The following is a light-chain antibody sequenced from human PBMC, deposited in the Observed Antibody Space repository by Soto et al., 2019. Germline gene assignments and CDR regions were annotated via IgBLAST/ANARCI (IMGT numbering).Light chain of an antibody. Sequence: DIQMTQSPSSLSASIGDRVTITCRASQTINSYLHWYQQKPGRAPKLLMYSTSTLRPGVPSRFSGSGFGTDFTLTISSLQLEDFATYYCQQSYRTPWTFGQGTKVGIK. V-gene: IGKV1-39*01. CDR3: QQSYRTPWT. CDR2: STS. J-gene: IGKJ1*01. CDR1: QTINSY.